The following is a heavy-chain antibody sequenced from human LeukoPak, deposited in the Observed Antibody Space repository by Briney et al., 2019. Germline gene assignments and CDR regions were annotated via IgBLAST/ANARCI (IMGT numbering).Heavy chain of an antibody. V-gene: IGHV3-30*18. Sequence: GGSLRLSCAASGFTFSSYGMQWVRPAPGKGLEWVAVIPYDGSEKYYGDSVKGRFTISRDNSKNTLYLQMNSLRAEDTAVYYCAKANHDYGDLTDAFDIWGQGTMVTVSS. CDR1: GFTFSSYG. D-gene: IGHD4-17*01. CDR3: AKANHDYGDLTDAFDI. J-gene: IGHJ3*02. CDR2: IPYDGSEK.